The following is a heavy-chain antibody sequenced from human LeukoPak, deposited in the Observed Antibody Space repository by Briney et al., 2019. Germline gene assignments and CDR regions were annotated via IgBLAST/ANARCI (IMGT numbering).Heavy chain of an antibody. CDR3: AKPHSYGHYYFDY. V-gene: IGHV3-30*18. J-gene: IGHJ4*02. CDR2: ISYDGSNK. Sequence: PGGSLRLSCAASGFTFSSYGMHWVRQAPGKGLEWVAVISYDGSNKYYADSVKGRFTISRDNSKNTLYLQMNSLRAEDTAVYYCAKPHSYGHYYFDYWGQGTLVTVSS. CDR1: GFTFSSYG. D-gene: IGHD5-18*01.